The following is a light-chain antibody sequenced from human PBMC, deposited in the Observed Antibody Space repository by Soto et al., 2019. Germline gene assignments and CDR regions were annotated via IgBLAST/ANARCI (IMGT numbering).Light chain of an antibody. CDR2: STN. J-gene: IGLJ3*02. Sequence: QAVVTQEPSFSVSPGGTVTLTCALSSGSVSTSYYPSWYQQTPGQAPRTLIYSTNTRSSGVPDRFSGSILGNKAALTITGAQADDEADYYCALYLGSGITMFGGGTKVTVL. V-gene: IGLV8-61*01. CDR3: ALYLGSGITM. CDR1: SGSVSTSYY.